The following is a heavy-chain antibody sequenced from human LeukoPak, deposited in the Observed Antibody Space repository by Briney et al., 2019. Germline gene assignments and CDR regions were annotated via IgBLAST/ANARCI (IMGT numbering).Heavy chain of an antibody. V-gene: IGHV3-30*18. CDR2: ISYDGSNK. Sequence: PGGSLRLSCAASGFTFSGSAMHWVRQAPGKGLEWVAVISYDGSNKYYADSVKGRFTISRDNSKNTLYLQMNSLRAEDTAVYYCAKYQSYYYDSSGNDYWGQGTLVTVSS. J-gene: IGHJ4*02. CDR1: GFTFSGSA. D-gene: IGHD3-22*01. CDR3: AKYQSYYYDSSGNDY.